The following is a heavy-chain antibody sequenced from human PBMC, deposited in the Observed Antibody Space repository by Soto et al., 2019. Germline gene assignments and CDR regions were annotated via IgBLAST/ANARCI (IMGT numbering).Heavy chain of an antibody. CDR1: GFTFGDYA. J-gene: IGHJ4*02. CDR2: IRSKAYGGTT. D-gene: IGHD2-15*01. V-gene: IGHV3-49*03. Sequence: GGSLRLSCTASGFTFGDYAMSWFRQAPGKGLEWVGFIRSKAYGGTTEYAASVKGRFTISRDDSKSIAYLQMNSLKTEDTAVYYCTRYCSGGSCFIYYWGQGTLVTVSS. CDR3: TRYCSGGSCFIYY.